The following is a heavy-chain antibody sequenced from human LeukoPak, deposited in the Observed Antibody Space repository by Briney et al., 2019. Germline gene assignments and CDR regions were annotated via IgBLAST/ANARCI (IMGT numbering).Heavy chain of an antibody. Sequence: ASVKVSCKASGYTFTSYGISWVRQAPGQGLEWMGWISAYNGNTTYAQKLQGRVTMTTDTSTSTVYMELRSLRSDDTAVYYCARDEVSRNPGGLSWFEPWGQGTLVIVSS. CDR2: ISAYNGNT. D-gene: IGHD1-14*01. J-gene: IGHJ5*02. V-gene: IGHV1-18*01. CDR3: ARDEVSRNPGGLSWFEP. CDR1: GYTFTSYG.